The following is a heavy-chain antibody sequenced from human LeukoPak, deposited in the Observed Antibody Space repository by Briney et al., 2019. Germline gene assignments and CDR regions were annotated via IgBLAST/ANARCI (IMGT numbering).Heavy chain of an antibody. D-gene: IGHD6-13*01. J-gene: IGHJ4*02. CDR3: TRGPLAVAGSPLFY. V-gene: IGHV1-18*01. CDR2: ISAYNGNT. CDR1: GYTFTSYG. Sequence: ASVKVSCKASGYTFTSYGISWVRQAPGQGLEWMGWISAYNGNTKYVQKLQGRVTMTTDTSTSTAYMELRSLRSDDTAVYYCTRGPLAVAGSPLFYWGQGTLVTVSS.